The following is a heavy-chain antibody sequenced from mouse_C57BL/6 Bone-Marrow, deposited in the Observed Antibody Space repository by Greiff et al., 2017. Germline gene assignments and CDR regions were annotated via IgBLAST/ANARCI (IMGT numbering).Heavy chain of an antibody. D-gene: IGHD1-1*01. CDR1: GYTFTSYG. J-gene: IGHJ3*01. CDR3: ARDITTVARFAY. Sequence: SGAELARPGASVKLSCKASGYTFTSYGISWVKQRTGQGLEWIGEIYPRSGNTYYNEKFKGEATLTAGKSSSTAYMELRSLTSEDSAVYFCARDITTVARFAYWGQGTLVTVSA. V-gene: IGHV1-81*01. CDR2: IYPRSGNT.